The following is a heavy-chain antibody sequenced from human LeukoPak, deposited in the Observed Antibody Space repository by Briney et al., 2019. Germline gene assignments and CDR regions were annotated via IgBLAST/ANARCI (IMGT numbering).Heavy chain of an antibody. CDR3: AKALDYGDQNFDY. CDR2: IWYDGSNK. CDR1: GFTFSSYG. V-gene: IGHV3-33*06. J-gene: IGHJ4*02. Sequence: GRSLRLSCAASGFTFSSYGMHWVRQAPGKGLEWVAVIWYDGSNKYYADSVKGRFTMSRDNSKNTLYLQMNSLRAEDTAVYYCAKALDYGDQNFDYWGQGTLVTVSS. D-gene: IGHD4-17*01.